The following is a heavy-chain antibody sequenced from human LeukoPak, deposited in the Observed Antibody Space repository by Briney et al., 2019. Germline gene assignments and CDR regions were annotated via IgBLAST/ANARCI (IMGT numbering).Heavy chain of an antibody. CDR1: GFAFSGSA. CDR2: IRSKTNNYAT. V-gene: IGHV3-73*01. J-gene: IGHJ3*02. Sequence: GGSLRLSCAASGFAFSGSALHWVRQASGKGLEWIGRIRSKTNNYATTYAASVTGRFTISRDDAENTAYLQMNSLRTEDTAVYYCARPSITMVRGVLEDVFDIWGQGTMVTVSS. CDR3: ARPSITMVRGVLEDVFDI. D-gene: IGHD3-10*01.